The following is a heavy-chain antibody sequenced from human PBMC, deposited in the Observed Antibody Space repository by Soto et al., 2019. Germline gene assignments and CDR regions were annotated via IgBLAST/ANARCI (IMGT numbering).Heavy chain of an antibody. V-gene: IGHV3-23*01. D-gene: IGHD3-22*01. CDR3: AKDLIVVVITTSIDY. J-gene: IGHJ4*02. CDR1: GFTFSSYA. CDR2: ISGSGGST. Sequence: GGSLRLSCAASGFTFSSYAMSWVRQAPGKGLEWVSAISGSGGSTYYADSVKGRFTISRDNSKNTLYLQMDSLRAEDTAVYYCAKDLIVVVITTSIDYWGQGTLVTVSS.